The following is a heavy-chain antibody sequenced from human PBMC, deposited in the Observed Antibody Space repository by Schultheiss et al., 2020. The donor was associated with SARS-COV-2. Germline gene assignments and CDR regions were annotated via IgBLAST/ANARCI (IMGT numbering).Heavy chain of an antibody. CDR3: ARVGGFPLGAFDI. Sequence: GSLRLSCTVSGGSISSYYWSWIRQPPGKGLEWIGEIYHSGSTYYNPSLKSRLTMSVDTSKSQFSLKLSSVTAAETAVYYCARVGGFPLGAFDIWGQGTMVTVSS. J-gene: IGHJ3*02. D-gene: IGHD5-12*01. CDR1: GGSISSYY. V-gene: IGHV4-59*12. CDR2: IYHSGST.